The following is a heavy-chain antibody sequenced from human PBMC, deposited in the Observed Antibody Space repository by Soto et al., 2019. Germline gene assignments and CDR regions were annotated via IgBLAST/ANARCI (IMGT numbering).Heavy chain of an antibody. D-gene: IGHD3-9*01. CDR1: GFTFSSYG. V-gene: IGHV3-30*18. CDR2: ISYDGSNK. J-gene: IGHJ4*02. CDR3: AKGDYDILTGPDY. Sequence: QVQLVESGGGVVQPGRSLRLSCAASGFTFSSYGMHWVRQAPGKGLEWVAVISYDGSNKYYADSVKGRFTISRDNSKNTLYLQMNSLRAEDTPVYYCAKGDYDILTGPDYWGQGTLVTVSS.